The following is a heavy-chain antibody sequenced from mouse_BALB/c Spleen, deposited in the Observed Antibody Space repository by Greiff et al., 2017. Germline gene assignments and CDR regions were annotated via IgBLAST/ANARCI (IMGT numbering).Heavy chain of an antibody. Sequence: EVQLVESGGGLVKPGGSLKLSCAASGFAFSSYDMSWVRQTPEKRLEWVAYISSGGGSTYYPDTVKGRFTISRDNAKNTLYLQMSSLKSEDTAMYYCARHEDYGGAYWGQGTLVTVSA. J-gene: IGHJ3*01. CDR1: GFAFSSYD. V-gene: IGHV5-12-1*01. CDR3: ARHEDYGGAY. CDR2: ISSGGGST. D-gene: IGHD2-4*01.